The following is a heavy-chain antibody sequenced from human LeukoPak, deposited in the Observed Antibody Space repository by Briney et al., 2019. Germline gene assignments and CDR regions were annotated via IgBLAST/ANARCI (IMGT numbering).Heavy chain of an antibody. CDR3: TRDRLVVVAAFYYYYYGMDV. V-gene: IGHV3-49*04. D-gene: IGHD2-15*01. CDR2: IRSSAYGGTT. J-gene: IGHJ6*02. CDR1: GFMFGDHA. Sequence: PGGSLRLSCTGFGFMFGDHAMSWVRQAPGRGLEWVGFIRSSAYGGTTEYAASVKGRFTISRDDSKSIAYLQMNSLKTEDTAVYYCTRDRLVVVAAFYYYYYGMDVWGQGTTVTVSS.